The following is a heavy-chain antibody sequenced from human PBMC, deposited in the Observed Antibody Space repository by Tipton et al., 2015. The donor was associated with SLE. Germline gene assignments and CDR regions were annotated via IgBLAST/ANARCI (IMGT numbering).Heavy chain of an antibody. CDR2: IYYSGST. Sequence: TLSLTCTVSGGSISSSSYYWGWIRQPPGKGLEWIGSIYYSGSTYYNPSLKSRVTISVDTSKNQFSLKLSSVTAADTAVYYCATLPMVRGSYYMDVWGKGTTVTVSS. CDR3: ATLPMVRGSYYMDV. V-gene: IGHV4-39*01. D-gene: IGHD3-10*01. J-gene: IGHJ6*03. CDR1: GGSISSSSYY.